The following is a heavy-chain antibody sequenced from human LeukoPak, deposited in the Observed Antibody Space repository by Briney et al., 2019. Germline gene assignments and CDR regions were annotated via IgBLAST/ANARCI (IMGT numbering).Heavy chain of an antibody. CDR3: AKDLDYHGVLQYMGYYYYGMDV. CDR1: GFTFDDYA. D-gene: IGHD4/OR15-4a*01. Sequence: GGSLRLSCAASGFTFDDYAMHWVRQAPGKGLEWVSGISWNSGSIVYADSVKGRFTISRDNAKNSLYLQMNSLRAEDTALYYCAKDLDYHGVLQYMGYYYYGMDVWGQGTTVTVSS. J-gene: IGHJ6*02. CDR2: ISWNSGSI. V-gene: IGHV3-9*01.